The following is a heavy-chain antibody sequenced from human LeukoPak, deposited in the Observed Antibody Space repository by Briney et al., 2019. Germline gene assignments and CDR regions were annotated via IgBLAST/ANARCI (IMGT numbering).Heavy chain of an antibody. CDR2: FDPEDGET. CDR3: ARESSGGTTSSYYYYGMDV. Sequence: GASVTVSCTVSGYTLTELSMHWVRQAPGKGLEWMGGFDPEDGETIYAQKFQGRVTMTEDTSTDTAYMELSSLRSEDTAVYYCARESSGGTTSSYYYYGMDVWGQGTTVTVSS. J-gene: IGHJ6*02. D-gene: IGHD1-7*01. CDR1: GYTLTELS. V-gene: IGHV1-24*01.